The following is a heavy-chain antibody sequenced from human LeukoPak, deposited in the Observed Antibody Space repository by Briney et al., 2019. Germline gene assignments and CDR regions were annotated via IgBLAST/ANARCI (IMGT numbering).Heavy chain of an antibody. Sequence: GGSLRLSCGGSGFTFNSYSMNWVRQAPGKGLEWVASIIGSGSEMFYADSLKGRFTISRDNSKNSLYLQMNSLRVEDTAVYYCAKVQSDIVGAMFFSFDVWARGQWSASLQ. CDR1: GFTFNSYS. V-gene: IGHV3-21*06. J-gene: IGHJ3*01. D-gene: IGHD1-26*01. CDR3: AKVQSDIVGAMFFSFDV. CDR2: IIGSGSEM.